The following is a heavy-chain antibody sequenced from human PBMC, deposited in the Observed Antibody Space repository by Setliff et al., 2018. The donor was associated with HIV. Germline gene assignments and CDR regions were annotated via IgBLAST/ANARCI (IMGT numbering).Heavy chain of an antibody. CDR2: IFYSGSA. J-gene: IGHJ4*02. CDR3: ARLKLSGVIDY. CDR1: GGAFNTSSSY. V-gene: IGHV4-39*01. D-gene: IGHD2-8*01. Sequence: PSETLSLTCTVSGGAFNTSSSYWGWIRQPPGKGLEYIGGIFYSGSAYYNPSLKNRVTISVDTSKNQLSLKLSSVTAADTAVYYCARLKLSGVIDYWGQGTLVTVSS.